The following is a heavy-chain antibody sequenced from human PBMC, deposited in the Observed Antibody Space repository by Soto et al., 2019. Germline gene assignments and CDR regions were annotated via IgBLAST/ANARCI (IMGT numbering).Heavy chain of an antibody. CDR3: AKDRIVVVPAAIPNWFDP. Sequence: PGGSLRLSCAASGFTFSSYAMSWVRQAPGKGLEWVSAISGSGGSTYYADSVKGRFTISRDNSKNTLYLQMNSLRAEDTAVYYCAKDRIVVVPAAIPNWFDPWGQGTLVTVSS. J-gene: IGHJ5*02. CDR1: GFTFSSYA. CDR2: ISGSGGST. D-gene: IGHD2-2*02. V-gene: IGHV3-23*01.